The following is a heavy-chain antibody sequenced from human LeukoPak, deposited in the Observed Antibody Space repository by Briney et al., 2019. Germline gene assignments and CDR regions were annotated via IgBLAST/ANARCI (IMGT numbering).Heavy chain of an antibody. CDR3: AKAGGDYGDYYYFDY. CDR1: GFTFSSYG. CDR2: ISYDGSNK. Sequence: GGSLRLSCAASGFTFSSYGMHWVRQAPGKGLEWVAVISYDGSNKYYADSVKGRFTISRDNSKNTLYLQMNSLRAEDTAVYYCAKAGGDYGDYYYFDYWGQGTLLTVSS. J-gene: IGHJ4*02. D-gene: IGHD4-17*01. V-gene: IGHV3-30*18.